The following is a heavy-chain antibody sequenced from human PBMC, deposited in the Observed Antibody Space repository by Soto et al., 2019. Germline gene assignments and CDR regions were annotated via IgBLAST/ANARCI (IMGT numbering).Heavy chain of an antibody. CDR2: IYYSGST. CDR3: ARYRFGELLNNFDY. J-gene: IGHJ4*02. V-gene: IGHV4-31*03. Sequence: PSETLSLTCTVSGGSISSGGYYWSWIRQHPGKGLEWIGYIYYSGSTYYNPSLKSRVTISVDTSKNQFSLKLSSVTAADTAVYYCARYRFGELLNNFDYWGPGTLVTVSS. CDR1: GGSISSGGYY. D-gene: IGHD3-10*01.